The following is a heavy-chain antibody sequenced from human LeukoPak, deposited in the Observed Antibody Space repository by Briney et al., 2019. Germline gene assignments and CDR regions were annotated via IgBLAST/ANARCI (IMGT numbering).Heavy chain of an antibody. CDR1: GYTFTTYG. CDR2: ISAYNGNT. J-gene: IGHJ4*02. V-gene: IGHV1-18*01. CDR3: ARDATLLWFGETLGGNFDY. Sequence: GASVKVSCKASGYTFTTYGFSWVRQAPGQGLEWMGWISAYNGNTNYAQDLQDRVTMTTDTSTSTAYMELRSLRSDDTAVYYCARDATLLWFGETLGGNFDYWGQGTLVTVSS. D-gene: IGHD3-10*01.